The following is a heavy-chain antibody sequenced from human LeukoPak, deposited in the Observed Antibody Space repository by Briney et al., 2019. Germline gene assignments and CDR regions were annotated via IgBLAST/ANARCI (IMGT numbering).Heavy chain of an antibody. CDR1: GGTFSSYA. J-gene: IGHJ4*02. CDR3: ARIGYSYGYSDY. CDR2: IIPIFGTA. V-gene: IGHV1-69*05. D-gene: IGHD5-18*01. Sequence: SVKVSCKASGGTFSSYAISWVRQAPGQGLEWMGGIIPIFGTANYAQKFQGRVKITTDESTSTAYMELSSLRSEDTAVYYCARIGYSYGYSDYWGQGTLVTVSS.